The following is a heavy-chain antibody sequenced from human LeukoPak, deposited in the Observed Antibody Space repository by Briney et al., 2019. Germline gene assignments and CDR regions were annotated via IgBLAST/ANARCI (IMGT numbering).Heavy chain of an antibody. CDR2: IIPIFGTA. D-gene: IGHD3-10*01. V-gene: IGHV1-69*01. CDR1: RGTFSSYA. CDR3: ARALVGSTGVFDY. J-gene: IGHJ4*02. Sequence: SVKVSCKASRGTFSSYAISWVRQAPGQGLEWMGGIIPIFGTANYAQKFQGRVTITADESTSTAYMELSSLRSEDTAVYYCARALVGSTGVFDYWGQGTLVTVSS.